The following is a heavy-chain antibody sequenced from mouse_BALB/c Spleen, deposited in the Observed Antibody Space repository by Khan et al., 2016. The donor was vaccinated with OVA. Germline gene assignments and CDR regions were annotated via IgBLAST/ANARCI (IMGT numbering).Heavy chain of an antibody. Sequence: QVQLKESGAELARPGASVKMSCKASGYTFTSYTMHWVKQRPGQGLEWIGHINPSGGYTNYNQKLKDKATLTADKSSRIAYMQLSSLTSEDSAVYYCAREGAYYRSDGWFAYWGQGTLVTVSA. CDR3: AREGAYYRSDGWFAY. CDR1: GYTFTSYT. J-gene: IGHJ3*01. V-gene: IGHV1-4*01. CDR2: INPSGGYT. D-gene: IGHD2-14*01.